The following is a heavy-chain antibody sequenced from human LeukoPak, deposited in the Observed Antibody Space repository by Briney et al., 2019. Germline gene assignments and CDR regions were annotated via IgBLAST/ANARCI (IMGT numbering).Heavy chain of an antibody. CDR3: AKDYYGSGSHYFDY. Sequence: PGGSLRLSCAASGFTFSSYGMHWVRQAPGKGLEWVAVISYDGSNKYYADSVKGRFTISRDNSKNTLYLQMNSLRAEDTAVYYCAKDYYGSGSHYFDYWGQGTLVTVSS. V-gene: IGHV3-30*18. CDR1: GFTFSSYG. D-gene: IGHD3-10*01. J-gene: IGHJ4*02. CDR2: ISYDGSNK.